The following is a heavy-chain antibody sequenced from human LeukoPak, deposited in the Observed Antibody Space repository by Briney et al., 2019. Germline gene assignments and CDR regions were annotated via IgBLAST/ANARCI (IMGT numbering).Heavy chain of an antibody. CDR3: AGGYSYGSDAFDI. V-gene: IGHV3-21*01. D-gene: IGHD5-18*01. CDR2: ISSSSSYI. CDR1: GFTFSSYS. J-gene: IGHJ3*02. Sequence: PGGSLRLSCAASGFTFSSYSMNWVRQAPGKGLEWVSSISSSSSYIYYADSVKGRFTISRDNAKNSLYLQMNSLRAEDTAVYYCAGGYSYGSDAFDIWGQGTMVTVSS.